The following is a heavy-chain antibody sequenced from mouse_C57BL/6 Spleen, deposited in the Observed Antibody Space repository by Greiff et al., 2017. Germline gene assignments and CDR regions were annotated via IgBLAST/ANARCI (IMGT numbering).Heavy chain of an antibody. J-gene: IGHJ2*01. Sequence: QVHVKQSGAELVKPGASVKLSCKASGYTFTEYTIHWVKQRSGQGLEWIGWFYPGSGSIKYNEKFKDKATLTADKSSSTVYMELSRLTSEDSAVYFCARHEDPGAYFDYWGQGTTLTVSS. CDR3: ARHEDPGAYFDY. CDR2: FYPGSGSI. V-gene: IGHV1-62-2*01. CDR1: GYTFTEYT.